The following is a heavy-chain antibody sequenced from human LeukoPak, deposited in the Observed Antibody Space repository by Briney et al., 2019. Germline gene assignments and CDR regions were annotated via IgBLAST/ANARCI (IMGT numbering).Heavy chain of an antibody. J-gene: IGHJ3*02. D-gene: IGHD7-27*01. CDR2: IYPGDSDT. V-gene: IGHV5-51*01. CDR3: ARPTGDLDAFDI. Sequence: NSGESLKISCKGSGYSFTSYWIGWVRPMPGKGLEWMGIIYPGDSDTRYSPSFQGQVTISADKSISTAYLQCSSLKASDTAMYYCARPTGDLDAFDIWGQGTMVTVSS. CDR1: GYSFTSYW.